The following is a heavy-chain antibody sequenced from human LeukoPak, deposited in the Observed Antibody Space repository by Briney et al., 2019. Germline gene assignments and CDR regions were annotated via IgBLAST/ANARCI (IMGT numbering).Heavy chain of an antibody. J-gene: IGHJ4*02. D-gene: IGHD3-22*01. CDR1: GFTFSSYW. CDR2: IKSKTDGGTT. V-gene: IGHV3-15*01. CDR3: TTALYYDSSGYYLFDY. Sequence: GGSLRLSCAASGFTFSSYWMHWVRQAPGKGLEWVGRIKSKTDGGTTDYAAPVKGRFTISRDDSKNTLYLQMNSLKTEDTAVYYCTTALYYDSSGYYLFDYWGQGTLVTVSS.